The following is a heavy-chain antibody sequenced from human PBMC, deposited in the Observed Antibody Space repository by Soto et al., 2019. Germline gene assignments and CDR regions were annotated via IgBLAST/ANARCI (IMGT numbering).Heavy chain of an antibody. CDR1: GFSFSTYG. D-gene: IGHD2-8*01. J-gene: IGHJ5*02. CDR2: ISNEGRST. V-gene: IGHV3-30*18. Sequence: QIQLVESGGGVVQPGISLRLSCAASGFSFSTYGMHWVRQTPGKGLEWVALISNEGRSTYYADSVKGRFTIYRDNSRNTLYLQMNSLRTEDTAIYYCAKAGGKVSTPFDPWGQGTLVTVSS. CDR3: AKAGGKVSTPFDP.